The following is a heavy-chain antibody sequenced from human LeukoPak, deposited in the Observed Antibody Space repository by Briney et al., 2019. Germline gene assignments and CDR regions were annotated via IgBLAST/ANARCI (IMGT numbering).Heavy chain of an antibody. CDR2: IKQDGSEK. CDR3: ARADSSIAARLSRSSIFNYYYYMDV. D-gene: IGHD6-6*01. CDR1: GFTFSSYW. V-gene: IGHV3-7*01. J-gene: IGHJ6*03. Sequence: GGSLRLSYAASGFTFSSYWMGWVRQAPGKGLEWVANIKQDGSEKYYVDSVKGRFTISRDNAKNSLYLQMNSLRAEDTAVYYCARADSSIAARLSRSSIFNYYYYMDVWGKGTTVTVSS.